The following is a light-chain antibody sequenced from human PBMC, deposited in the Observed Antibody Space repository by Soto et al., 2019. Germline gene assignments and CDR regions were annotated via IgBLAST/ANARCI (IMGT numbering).Light chain of an antibody. Sequence: DIQMTQSPSSVSASVGDRVTITCRASQGVSSWLAWYQQKPGKAPKLLIYAASTLQSGVPSRFSGSGYGTEFTLTISSLQPDDFATYYCQQSYSTPTITFGQGTRLEIK. J-gene: IGKJ5*01. V-gene: IGKV1-12*01. CDR1: QGVSSW. CDR3: QQSYSTPTIT. CDR2: AAS.